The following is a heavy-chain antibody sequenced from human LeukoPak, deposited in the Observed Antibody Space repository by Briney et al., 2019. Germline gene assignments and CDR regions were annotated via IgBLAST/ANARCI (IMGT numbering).Heavy chain of an antibody. D-gene: IGHD2-21*02. J-gene: IGHJ4*02. CDR3: ASLHIVVVTAIFDY. Sequence: GGSLRLSCAASGFTFSSYSMNWVRQAPGKGLEWVSSISSSSSYIYYADSVKGRFTISRDNAKNSLYLQMNSLGAEDTALYYCASLHIVVVTAIFDYWGQGTLVTVSS. CDR2: ISSSSSYI. CDR1: GFTFSSYS. V-gene: IGHV3-21*01.